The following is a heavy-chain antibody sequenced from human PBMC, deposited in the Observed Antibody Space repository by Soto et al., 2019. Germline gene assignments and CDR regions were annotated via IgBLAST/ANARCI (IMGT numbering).Heavy chain of an antibody. CDR2: IYWDDDK. Sequence: SAPTLVNATQALTLTCTFSGFKHSTRGENEAWIRQPPGKALEWLALIYWDDDKRYSPSLKSRLSITKDTSNDQVVLIMTIMDPVDIVTYYCVHSRFDFWRSTWVLGSSGG. D-gene: IGHD3-3*01. CDR3: VHSRFDFWRSTWVLGSS. J-gene: IGHJ5*01. CDR1: GFKHSTRGEN. V-gene: IGHV2-5*02.